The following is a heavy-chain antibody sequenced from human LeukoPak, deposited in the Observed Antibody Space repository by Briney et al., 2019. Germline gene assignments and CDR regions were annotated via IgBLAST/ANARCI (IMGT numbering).Heavy chain of an antibody. J-gene: IGHJ4*02. CDR1: GYTLTELS. D-gene: IGHD1-26*01. CDR2: FDPEDSET. V-gene: IGHV1-24*01. Sequence: ASVKVSCKVSGYTLTELSMHWVRQAPGKGLEWMGGFDPEDSETIYAQKFQGRVTMTEDTSTDTAYMELSSLRSEDTAVYYCATARVGATTFDYWGQGTLVTVSS. CDR3: ATARVGATTFDY.